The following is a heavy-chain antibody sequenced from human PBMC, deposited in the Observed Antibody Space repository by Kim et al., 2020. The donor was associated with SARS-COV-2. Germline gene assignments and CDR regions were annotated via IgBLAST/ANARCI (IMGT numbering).Heavy chain of an antibody. V-gene: IGHV3-23*01. CDR2: ISGRGGII. J-gene: IGHJ4*02. CDR1: GFAFSSFA. Sequence: GGSLRLSCAASGFAFSSFATAWVRQAPGKGLEWVSAISGRGGIIYYADSVKGRFAVSRDFSTNTVYLQMNSLRPEDTAVYYCARDCYDKPGGAHFEYWGQGTLVTVPS. D-gene: IGHD2-21*01. CDR3: ARDCYDKPGGAHFEY.